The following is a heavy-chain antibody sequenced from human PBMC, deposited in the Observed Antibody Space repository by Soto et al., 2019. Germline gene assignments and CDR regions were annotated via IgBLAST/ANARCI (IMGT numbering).Heavy chain of an antibody. CDR1: GGSFTNF. CDR3: AREMASSGAPYHYMDV. V-gene: IGHV4-59*01. Sequence: QVQLQESGPGLVKPSETLSLTCTVSGGSFTNFWSWIRQAQGTGLEWIGYTFLSGSTNYNPYLKSRVTISDDASKYQFPLEVNSVTAADTAVYFCAREMASSGAPYHYMDVWGNGTTVTVSS. CDR2: TFLSGST. J-gene: IGHJ6*03. D-gene: IGHD6-13*01.